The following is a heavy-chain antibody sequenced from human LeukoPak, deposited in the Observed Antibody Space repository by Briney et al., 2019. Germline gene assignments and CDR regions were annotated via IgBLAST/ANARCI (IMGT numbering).Heavy chain of an antibody. CDR1: GYTFTSYY. V-gene: IGHV1-46*01. D-gene: IGHD4-17*01. CDR2: INPSGGST. Sequence: ASVKVSCKASGYTFTSYYMHWVQQAPGQGLEWMGIINPSGGSTSYAQKFQGRVTMTRDMSTSTVYMELSSLRSEDMAVYYCARDLEETAVTNYYMDVWGKGTTVTVSS. J-gene: IGHJ6*03. CDR3: ARDLEETAVTNYYMDV.